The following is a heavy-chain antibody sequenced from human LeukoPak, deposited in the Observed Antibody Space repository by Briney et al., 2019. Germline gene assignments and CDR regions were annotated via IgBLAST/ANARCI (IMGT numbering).Heavy chain of an antibody. CDR3: VIVVVPAAHRILDP. D-gene: IGHD2-2*01. Sequence: PRASVKVSCKASGGTFSSYAISWVRQAPGQGLEWMGGIIPIFGTANYAQKFQGRVTITADESTSTAYMELSSLRSEDTAVYYCVIVVVPAAHRILDPWGQGTLVTVSS. CDR1: GGTFSSYA. CDR2: IIPIFGTA. J-gene: IGHJ5*02. V-gene: IGHV1-69*13.